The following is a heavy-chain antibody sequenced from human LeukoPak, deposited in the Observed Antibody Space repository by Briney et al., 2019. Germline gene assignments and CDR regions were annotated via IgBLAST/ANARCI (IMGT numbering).Heavy chain of an antibody. D-gene: IGHD1-1*01. CDR2: IRYDGSNK. CDR1: GFTFSSYG. Sequence: TGGSLRLSCAASGFTFSSYGMHWVRRAPGKGLEWVAFIRYDGSNKNYADSVKGRFTISRDNSKNTLYLQMNSLRAEDTAVYYCAKARGRGWNDAFDIWGQGTMVTVSS. J-gene: IGHJ3*02. CDR3: AKARGRGWNDAFDI. V-gene: IGHV3-30*02.